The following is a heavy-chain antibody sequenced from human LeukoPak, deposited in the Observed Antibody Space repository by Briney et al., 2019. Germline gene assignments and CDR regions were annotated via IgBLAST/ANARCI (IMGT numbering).Heavy chain of an antibody. V-gene: IGHV3-23*01. CDR3: AKVPYSGSDNWFDP. CDR2: ISGSGGST. J-gene: IGHJ5*02. Sequence: GGSLRLSCAGSGFTFSSYAMSWVRQAPGKGLEWVSAISGSGGSTYYAGSVKGRFTISRDNSKNTLYLQMNSLRAEDTAVYYCAKVPYSGSDNWFDPWGQGTLVTVSS. D-gene: IGHD1-26*01. CDR1: GFTFSSYA.